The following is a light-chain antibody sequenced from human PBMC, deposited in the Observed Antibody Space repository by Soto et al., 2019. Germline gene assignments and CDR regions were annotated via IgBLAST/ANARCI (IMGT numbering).Light chain of an antibody. CDR2: DVT. CDR3: CSDAGTYVV. V-gene: IGLV2-11*01. CDR1: NSDVGGYNY. Sequence: QSALTQPRSVSGSPGQSITISCTGTNSDVGGYNYVSWYQQHPAKAPKLMIYDVTERPSGVPDRFSGSRSGNTASLTISGLQAEDEADYYCCSDAGTYVVFGTGTKLTVL. J-gene: IGLJ3*02.